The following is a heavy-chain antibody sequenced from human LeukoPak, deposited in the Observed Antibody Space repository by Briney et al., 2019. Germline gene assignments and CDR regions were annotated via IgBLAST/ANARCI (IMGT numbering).Heavy chain of an antibody. CDR3: ARWLQGFDS. Sequence: SETLFITCTVSGGSISSYYWSWIRQPPGKGLELIGYIYYSRSTNYNPSLKSRVTISVDTSKNQFSLKVSSVTAADTAVYYCARWLQGFDSWGQGTLVTVSS. D-gene: IGHD5-18*01. J-gene: IGHJ4*02. CDR1: GGSISSYY. V-gene: IGHV4-59*01. CDR2: IYYSRST.